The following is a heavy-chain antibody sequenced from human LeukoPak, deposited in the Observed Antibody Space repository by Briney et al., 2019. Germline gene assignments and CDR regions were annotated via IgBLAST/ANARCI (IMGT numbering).Heavy chain of an antibody. CDR1: GGSFSGYY. D-gene: IGHD6-13*01. V-gene: IGHV4-34*01. Sequence: SETLSLTCAVYGGSFSGYYWSWMRQPPGKGLEWTGEINHSGSTNYNPSLKSRVTISVDTSKNQFSLKLSSVTAADTAVYYCARGAAVVDYWGQGTLVTVSS. J-gene: IGHJ4*02. CDR2: INHSGST. CDR3: ARGAAVVDY.